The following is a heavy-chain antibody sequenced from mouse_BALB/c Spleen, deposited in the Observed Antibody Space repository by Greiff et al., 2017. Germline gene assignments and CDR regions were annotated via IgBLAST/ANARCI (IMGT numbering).Heavy chain of an antibody. CDR1: GFSLTSYG. CDR3: ARKPGPYAMDY. CDR2: IWSGGST. V-gene: IGHV2-2*02. Sequence: QVQLQQSGPGLVQPSQSLSITCTVSGFSLTSYGVHWVRQSPGKGLEWLGVIWSGGSTDYNAAFISRLSISKDNSKSQVFFKMNSLQANDTAIYYCARKPGPYAMDYWGQGTSVTVSS. J-gene: IGHJ4*01.